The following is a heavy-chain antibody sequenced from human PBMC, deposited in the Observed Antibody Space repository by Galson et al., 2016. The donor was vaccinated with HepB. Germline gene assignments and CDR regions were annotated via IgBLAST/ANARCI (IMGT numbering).Heavy chain of an antibody. CDR1: GDSVSSNSAN. CDR2: TYYKSNWYY. D-gene: IGHD1-26*01. J-gene: IGHJ4*02. CDR3: TRSSPFNTGTFDF. V-gene: IGHV6-1*01. Sequence: CAISGDSVSSNSANWHWIRQSPSRGLEWLGRTYYKSNWYYDYAVSVKSRITINPDTSKNQFSLQLNSVPPEDTAVYYCTRSSPFNTGTFDFWGQGTLVTVSS.